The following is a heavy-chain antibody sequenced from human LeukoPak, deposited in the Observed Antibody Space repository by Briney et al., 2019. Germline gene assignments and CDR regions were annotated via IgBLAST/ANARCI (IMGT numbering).Heavy chain of an antibody. CDR1: GGSISSYY. Sequence: SETLSLTCTVSGGSISSYYWSWIRQPPGKGLEWIGYIYYSGSTNYNPSLKSRVTISVDTSKNQFSLKLSSVTAADTAVYYCARRTSTVTMYYFDYWGQGTLVTVSS. V-gene: IGHV4-59*01. CDR3: ARRTSTVTMYYFDY. CDR2: IYYSGST. D-gene: IGHD4-17*01. J-gene: IGHJ4*02.